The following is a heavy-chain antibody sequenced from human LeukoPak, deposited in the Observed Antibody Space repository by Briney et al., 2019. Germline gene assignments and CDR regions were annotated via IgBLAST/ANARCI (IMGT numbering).Heavy chain of an antibody. V-gene: IGHV3-23*01. J-gene: IGHJ4*02. CDR1: GFTFSNYG. CDR2: ISGFGGST. CDR3: ARRSGSSWSSFDY. D-gene: IGHD6-13*01. Sequence: GGSLRLSCAASGFTFSNYGLDWVRQAPGKGLEWVSGISGFGGSTYYAPSVKGRLTISRDNFGNMLYLHLDSLRVEDTAIYYCARRSGSSWSSFDYWGQGALVTVSS.